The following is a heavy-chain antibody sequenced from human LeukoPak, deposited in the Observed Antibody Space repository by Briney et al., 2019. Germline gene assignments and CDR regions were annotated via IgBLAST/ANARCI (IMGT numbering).Heavy chain of an antibody. J-gene: IGHJ3*02. V-gene: IGHV3-74*01. CDR1: GFTFSSYW. CDR2: VSSDGSST. D-gene: IGHD3-22*01. CDR3: GRGFYECSNAFHI. Sequence: GGSLRLSCAASGFTFSSYWMDWVRQAPGKGLVWVSRVSSDGSSTSYADSVKGRFTISRDNAKNTLYLQMNSLRAEDTAVYYCGRGFYECSNAFHIWGQGTMVTVSS.